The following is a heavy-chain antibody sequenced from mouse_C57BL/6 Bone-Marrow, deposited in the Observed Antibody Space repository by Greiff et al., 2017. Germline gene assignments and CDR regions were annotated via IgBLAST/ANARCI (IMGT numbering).Heavy chain of an antibody. D-gene: IGHD1-1*01. CDR1: GFTFSDYG. CDR2: ISNLAYSI. J-gene: IGHJ2*01. CDR3: AWGGYYGLGCFDY. V-gene: IGHV5-15*01. Sequence: EVKVVESGGGLVQPGGSLKLSCAASGFTFSDYGMAWVRQAPRKGPEWVAFISNLAYSIYYADPVTGRFTFSRENATNTTYLEMSSLRSEDTDMYDCAWGGYYGLGCFDYWGQGTTLTVSS.